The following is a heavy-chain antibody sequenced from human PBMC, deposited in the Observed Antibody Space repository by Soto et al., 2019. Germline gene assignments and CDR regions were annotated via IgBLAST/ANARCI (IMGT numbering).Heavy chain of an antibody. D-gene: IGHD4-17*01. CDR2: IYYSGST. CDR3: ARHVGRGDYRHYYYYYMDV. Sequence: SETLSLTCTVSGGSISSYYWSWIRQPPGKGLEWIGYIYYSGSTNYNPSLKSRVTISVDTSKNQFSLKLSSVTAADTAVYYCARHVGRGDYRHYYYYYMDVWGKGTTVTVSS. CDR1: GGSISSYY. V-gene: IGHV4-59*08. J-gene: IGHJ6*03.